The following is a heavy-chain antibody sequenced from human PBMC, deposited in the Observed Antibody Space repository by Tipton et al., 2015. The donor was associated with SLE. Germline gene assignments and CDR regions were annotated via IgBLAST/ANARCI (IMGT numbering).Heavy chain of an antibody. CDR3: ARAEWELYYFDY. D-gene: IGHD1-26*01. J-gene: IGHJ4*02. Sequence: GSLRLSCAASGFTFSSYNMNWVRQAPGKGLEWVSYISSSSSTIYYADSVKGRFTISRDNAKNSLYLQMKSLRAEDTAVYFCARAEWELYYFDYWGQGTLVTVSS. V-gene: IGHV3-48*01. CDR2: ISSSSSTI. CDR1: GFTFSSYN.